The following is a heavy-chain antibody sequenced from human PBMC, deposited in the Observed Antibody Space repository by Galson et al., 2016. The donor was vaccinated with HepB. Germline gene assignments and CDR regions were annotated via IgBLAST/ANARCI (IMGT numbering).Heavy chain of an antibody. V-gene: IGHV1-18*01. Sequence: SVKVSCKASDYSFTTYDISWVRQAPGQGLEWMGWISAFNGNTDFPQKFQGRFTLTTDTSTSTAYMELRSLRSDDTAVYYCARLNGEAPRGSYNYYYGMDVWGQVTTVIVSS. J-gene: IGHJ6*02. CDR2: ISAFNGNT. D-gene: IGHD3-10*01. CDR3: ARLNGEAPRGSYNYYYGMDV. CDR1: DYSFTTYD.